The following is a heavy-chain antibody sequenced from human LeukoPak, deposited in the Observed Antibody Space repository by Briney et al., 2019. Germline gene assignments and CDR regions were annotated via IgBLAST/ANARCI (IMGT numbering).Heavy chain of an antibody. Sequence: SETLSLTCTVYGGSISTTSYYWAWLRQTPGKGLEWIGSIYYSGGTHYNPSLESRVTISVDTSKKQFSPKLTSVTASDTATYYSARNPSLGVVAAYGPVAYMDIWGKGTTVSVSS. CDR1: GGSISTTSYY. CDR2: IYYSGGT. V-gene: IGHV4-39*01. D-gene: IGHD2-15*01. J-gene: IGHJ6*03. CDR3: ARNPSLGVVAAYGPVAYMDI.